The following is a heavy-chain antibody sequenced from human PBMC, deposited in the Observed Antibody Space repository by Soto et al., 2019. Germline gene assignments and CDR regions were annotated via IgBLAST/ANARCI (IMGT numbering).Heavy chain of an antibody. CDR1: GYTFTSYG. CDR3: ARDRKGVREQWLVRAFDY. Sequence: QVQLVQSGAEVKKPGASVKVSCKASGYTFTSYGISWVRQAPGQGLEWMGWISAYNGNTNNAQKLQGRVTMTTDTSTSTAYMELRSLRSDDTAVYYCARDRKGVREQWLVRAFDYWGQGTLVTVSS. D-gene: IGHD6-19*01. J-gene: IGHJ4*02. CDR2: ISAYNGNT. V-gene: IGHV1-18*01.